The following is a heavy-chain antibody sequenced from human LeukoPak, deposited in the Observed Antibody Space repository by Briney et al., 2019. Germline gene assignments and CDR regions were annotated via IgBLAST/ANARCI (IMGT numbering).Heavy chain of an antibody. D-gene: IGHD5-24*01. Sequence: ASVKVSCTAFGYTFTSNYMHRVRQAPGQGPEWMGVISPSGGSTTYAQKFQGRVTLTRDMSTSTDYLELSSLRSEDTAVYYCARDNSVRDEAWWFNPWGQGTLVTVSS. CDR2: ISPSGGST. CDR1: GYTFTSNY. V-gene: IGHV1-46*01. CDR3: ARDNSVRDEAWWFNP. J-gene: IGHJ5*02.